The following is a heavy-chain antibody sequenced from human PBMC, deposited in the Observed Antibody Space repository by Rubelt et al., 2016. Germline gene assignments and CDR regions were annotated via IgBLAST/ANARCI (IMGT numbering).Heavy chain of an antibody. Sequence: QVQLQQWGAGLLKPPETLSLTCAVYGGSFSSYYWSWVRQPPGKGLEWIGEISHGGSTNYNPSLKSRVTISVDASNNQLSLKRASVTAADTAVYHCATLRTAAGTWPSSRDYWGQGTPVTVSS. CDR1: GGSFSSYY. D-gene: IGHD6-13*01. J-gene: IGHJ4*02. CDR3: ATLRTAAGTWPSSRDY. CDR2: ISHGGST. V-gene: IGHV4-34*01.